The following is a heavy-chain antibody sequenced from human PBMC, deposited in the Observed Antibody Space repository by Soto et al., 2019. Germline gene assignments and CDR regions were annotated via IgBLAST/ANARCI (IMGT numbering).Heavy chain of an antibody. CDR2: IYYSGST. D-gene: IGHD5-12*01. V-gene: IGHV4-59*01. CDR3: ARAGATISDFDY. J-gene: IGHJ4*02. CDR1: GGSISSYY. Sequence: SETLSLTCTVSGGSISSYYWSWIRQPPGKGLEWIGYIYYSGSTYYNPSLKSRVTISVDTSKNQFSLKLSSVTAADTAVYYCARAGATISDFDYWGQGTLVTVSS.